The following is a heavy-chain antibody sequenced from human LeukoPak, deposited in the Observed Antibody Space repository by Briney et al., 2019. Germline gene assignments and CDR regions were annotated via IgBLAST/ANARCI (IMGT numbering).Heavy chain of an antibody. Sequence: GESLKISCKGSGYSFPSYWITWVRQMPGKGLEWMGRIDPSDSYTNYSPSFQGHVTISADKSISTAYPQWSSLKASDTAMYYCARSYSGYDYLDYWGQGTLVTVSS. CDR1: GYSFPSYW. CDR2: IDPSDSYT. V-gene: IGHV5-10-1*01. D-gene: IGHD5-12*01. CDR3: ARSYSGYDYLDY. J-gene: IGHJ4*02.